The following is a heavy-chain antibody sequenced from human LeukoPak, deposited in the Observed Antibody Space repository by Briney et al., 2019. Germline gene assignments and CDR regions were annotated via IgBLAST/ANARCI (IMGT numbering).Heavy chain of an antibody. CDR3: ARGMTTQHSGDY. CDR2: ISYDGSNK. D-gene: IGHD4-11*01. J-gene: IGHJ4*02. V-gene: IGHV3-30-3*01. CDR1: GFTFSSYA. Sequence: PGGSLRLSCAASGFTFSSYAMHCVRQAPGKGLEWVAVISYDGSNKYYADSVKGRFTISRDNSKNTLYLQMNSLRAEDTAVYYCARGMTTQHSGDYWGQGTLVTVSS.